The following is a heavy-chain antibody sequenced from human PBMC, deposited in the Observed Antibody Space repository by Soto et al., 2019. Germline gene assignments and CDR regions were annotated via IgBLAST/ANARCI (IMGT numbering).Heavy chain of an antibody. Sequence: SETLSLTCAVSGYSISSGYYWGWIRQPPGKGLEWIGSIYHSGSTYYNPSLKSRVTISVDTSKNQFSLKLSSVTAADTAVYYCEREGGVYGEGMDVWGQGTTVTVSS. V-gene: IGHV4-38-2*02. CDR1: GYSISSGYY. CDR3: EREGGVYGEGMDV. D-gene: IGHD6-6*01. J-gene: IGHJ6*02. CDR2: IYHSGST.